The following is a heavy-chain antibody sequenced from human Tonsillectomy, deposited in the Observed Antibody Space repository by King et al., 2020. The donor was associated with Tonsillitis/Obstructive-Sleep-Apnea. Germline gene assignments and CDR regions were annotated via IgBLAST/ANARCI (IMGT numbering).Heavy chain of an antibody. V-gene: IGHV3-20*04. D-gene: IGHD3-3*01. J-gene: IGHJ4*02. CDR1: GFTFDDYG. Sequence: LVESGGGVVRPGGSLRLSCAASGFTFDDYGMSWVRQVPGKGLEWVSGINWNGGSTDYADSVKGRFTISRDNAKNSLYLQMNSLRAEDTALYYCARESSAQLRFLEWSLFDYWGQGTLVTVSS. CDR2: INWNGGST. CDR3: ARESSAQLRFLEWSLFDY.